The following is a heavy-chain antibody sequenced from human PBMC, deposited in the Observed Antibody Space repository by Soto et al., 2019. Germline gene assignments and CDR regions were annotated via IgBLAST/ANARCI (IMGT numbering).Heavy chain of an antibody. V-gene: IGHV3-30*18. CDR2: ISYDGSNK. Sequence: QVQLVESGGGVVQPGRSLRLSCAASGFTFSSYGMHWVRQAPGKGLEWVAVISYDGSNKYYADSVKGRFTISRDNSKNTLYLQMNSLRAEDTAVYYCAKDPAVLECLPSYMDVWGKGTTVTVSS. CDR1: GFTFSSYG. D-gene: IGHD3-3*02. J-gene: IGHJ6*03. CDR3: AKDPAVLECLPSYMDV.